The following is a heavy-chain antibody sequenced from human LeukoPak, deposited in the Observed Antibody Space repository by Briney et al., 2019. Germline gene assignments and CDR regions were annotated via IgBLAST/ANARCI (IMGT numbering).Heavy chain of an antibody. J-gene: IGHJ5*02. Sequence: PGGSLRLSCAASGFTFSSYGMHWVRQAPGKGLEWVAFIRYDGSNKYYADSVKGRFTISRDNSKNTLYLQMNSLRAEDTAVYYCAKDPAFPRIVVVPAAGARENWFDPWGQGTLVTVSS. V-gene: IGHV3-30*02. CDR3: AKDPAFPRIVVVPAAGARENWFDP. CDR1: GFTFSSYG. D-gene: IGHD2-2*01. CDR2: IRYDGSNK.